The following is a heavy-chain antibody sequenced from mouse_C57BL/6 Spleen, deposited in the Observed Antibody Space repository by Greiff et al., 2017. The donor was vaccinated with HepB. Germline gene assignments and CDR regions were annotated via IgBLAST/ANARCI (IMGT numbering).Heavy chain of an antibody. V-gene: IGHV1-42*01. CDR3: ARRATTVVGQDY. CDR1: GYSFTGYY. Sequence: EVQLQQSGPELVKPGASVKISCKASGYSFTGYYMNWVKQSPEKSLEWIGEINPSTGGTTYNQKFKAKATLTVDKSSSTAYMQLKSLTSEDSAVYYCARRATTVVGQDYWGQGTTLTVSS. D-gene: IGHD1-1*01. J-gene: IGHJ2*01. CDR2: INPSTGGT.